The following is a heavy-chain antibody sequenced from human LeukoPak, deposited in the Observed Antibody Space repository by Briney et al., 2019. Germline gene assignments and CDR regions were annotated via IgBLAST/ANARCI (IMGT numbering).Heavy chain of an antibody. CDR2: INPNSGGT. CDR3: VRLYDWGRLHC. J-gene: IGHJ4*02. CDR1: GYTFTGYY. D-gene: IGHD3-9*01. Sequence: ASVKVSCKTSGYTFTGYYLFCVRQAPGQGLEWMGWINPNSGGTNYAQKFQGRVTMTRDTSIRTDYMELSRLTSDDTAVYYCVRLYDWGRLHCRGQGTLVTVSS. V-gene: IGHV1-2*02.